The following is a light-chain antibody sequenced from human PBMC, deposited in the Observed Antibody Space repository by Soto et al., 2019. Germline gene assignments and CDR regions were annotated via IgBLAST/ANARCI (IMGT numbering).Light chain of an antibody. J-gene: IGKJ1*01. CDR2: AAS. V-gene: IGKV1-39*01. CDR3: QQSYGTPRT. CDR1: QSISSH. Sequence: DIQMTQSPSSLSASVGDRVTITCRASQSISSHLNWYQQKPGKAPKLLIFAASSLQSGVPSTFSGSGSGTDFTLTITSLQPEDFATYYCQQSYGTPRTFGQGTKVDIK.